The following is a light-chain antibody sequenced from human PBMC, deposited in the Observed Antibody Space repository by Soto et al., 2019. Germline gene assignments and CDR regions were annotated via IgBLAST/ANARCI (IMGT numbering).Light chain of an antibody. J-gene: IGLJ1*01. V-gene: IGLV2-14*01. Sequence: QSALTQPASVSGSPGQSFTISCTGTSSDVGGYNYVSWYQQHPGKAPKLMIYDVSNRPSGVSNRFSGSKSGNTASLTISRLQAEDEADYYCSSYTSSSTLYVFGTGTKLTVL. CDR2: DVS. CDR3: SSYTSSSTLYV. CDR1: SSDVGGYNY.